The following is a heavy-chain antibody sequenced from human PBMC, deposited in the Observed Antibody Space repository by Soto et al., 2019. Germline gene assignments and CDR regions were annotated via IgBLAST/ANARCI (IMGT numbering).Heavy chain of an antibody. J-gene: IGHJ4*02. Sequence: PGGSLRLSCAASGFTFGSYWMHWVRQAPGKGLVWVSRINSDGYSTMYADSVKGRFTISRDNAKDTLYLQMSSLRAEDTAVYYCARNSGTYTRDFDYWGQGTVVTV. CDR2: INSDGYST. D-gene: IGHD1-26*01. CDR1: GFTFGSYW. CDR3: ARNSGTYTRDFDY. V-gene: IGHV3-74*03.